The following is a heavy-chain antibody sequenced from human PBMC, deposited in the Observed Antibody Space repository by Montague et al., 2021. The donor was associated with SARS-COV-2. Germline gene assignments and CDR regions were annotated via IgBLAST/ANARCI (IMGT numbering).Heavy chain of an antibody. Sequence: CAISGDSVSSNIAAWNWIRQSPSRGLELLGRTNYRSKWYNDYAVSVRGRITISPDTSKNQFSLQLNSVTPEDTAVYYCTQERGPGRTTWHYFDYWCQGTLITVSS. V-gene: IGHV6-1*01. CDR3: TQERGPGRTTWHYFDY. CDR1: GDSVSSNIAA. D-gene: IGHD1-14*01. J-gene: IGHJ4*02. CDR2: TNYRSKWYN.